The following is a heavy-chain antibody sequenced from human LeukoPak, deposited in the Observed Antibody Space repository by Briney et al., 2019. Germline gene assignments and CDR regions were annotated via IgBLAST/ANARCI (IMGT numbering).Heavy chain of an antibody. J-gene: IGHJ6*02. Sequence: SETLSLTCTVSGGSSSSYNWSWIRKPPGKGLEWIGYIYYSGSTNYNPSLKSRVTISVDTSKNQFSLKLSSVTAADTAVYYCARVGGSNYYYYGMDVWGQGTTVTVSS. CDR3: ARVGGSNYYYYGMDV. D-gene: IGHD3-10*01. V-gene: IGHV4-59*01. CDR2: IYYSGST. CDR1: GGSSSSYN.